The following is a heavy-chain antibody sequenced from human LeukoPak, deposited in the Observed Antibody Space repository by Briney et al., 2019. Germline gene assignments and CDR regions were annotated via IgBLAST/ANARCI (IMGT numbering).Heavy chain of an antibody. V-gene: IGHV3-13*01. D-gene: IGHD2-15*01. CDR2: IGTAGDT. CDR3: ARSGYCSGSSCYSGIGYYYYGMDV. CDR1: GFTFSSYD. Sequence: PGGSLRLSCAASGFTFSSYDMHWVRQATGKGLEWVSAIGTAGDTYYPGSVKGRFTISRENAKNSLYLQMNSLRAGDTAVYYCARSGYCSGSSCYSGIGYYYYGMDVWGQGTTVTVSS. J-gene: IGHJ6*02.